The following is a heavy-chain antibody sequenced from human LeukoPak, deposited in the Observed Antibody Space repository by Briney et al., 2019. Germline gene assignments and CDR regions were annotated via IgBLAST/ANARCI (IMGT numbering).Heavy chain of an antibody. J-gene: IGHJ5*02. Sequence: ASVKVSCKASGYTFTSYYVHWVRQAPGEGLECMGLINPSGGTTTYAQKFQGRVTMTRATSTSTVYMDLSSLTSDDTAVYYCARDRPHNWFDPWGQGTLVTVSS. V-gene: IGHV1-46*01. CDR3: ARDRPHNWFDP. D-gene: IGHD6-6*01. CDR1: GYTFTSYY. CDR2: INPSGGTT.